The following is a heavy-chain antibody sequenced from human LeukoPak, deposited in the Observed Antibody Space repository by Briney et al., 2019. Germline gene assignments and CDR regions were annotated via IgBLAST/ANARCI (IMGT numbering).Heavy chain of an antibody. D-gene: IGHD3-10*01. V-gene: IGHV3-30*18. CDR2: ISYDGSNK. CDR1: GFTFSSYG. J-gene: IGHJ5*02. CDR3: AKDPYGSGFGWFDP. Sequence: GGSLRLSCAASGFTFSSYGMHWVRQAPGKGLEWVAVISYDGSNKYYADSVKGRFTISRDNSKNTLYLQMNSLRAEDTAVYYCAKDPYGSGFGWFDPWGQGTLVTVSS.